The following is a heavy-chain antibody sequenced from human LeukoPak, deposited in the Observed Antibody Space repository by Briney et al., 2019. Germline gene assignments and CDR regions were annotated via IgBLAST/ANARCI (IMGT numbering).Heavy chain of an antibody. CDR2: IYYRGNT. V-gene: IGHV4-39*02. CDR1: GGSIIDTNYF. Sequence: PSETLSLTCTVSGGSIIDTNYFWGWIRQPPGKGLEWIGSIYYRGNTYYSPSLKSRVTLFVDTSKNHFSLKLSSVTAADTAVYYCARGGDIAIDYWGQGTLVTVSS. J-gene: IGHJ4*02. D-gene: IGHD6-13*01. CDR3: ARGGDIAIDY.